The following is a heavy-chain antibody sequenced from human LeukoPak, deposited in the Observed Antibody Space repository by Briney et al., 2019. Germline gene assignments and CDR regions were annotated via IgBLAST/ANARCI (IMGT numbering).Heavy chain of an antibody. CDR1: GGSISSSSYY. Sequence: SETLSLTCTVPGGSISSSSYYWGWIRQPPGKGLEWIGSIYYSGSTYYSPSLKSRVTISVDTSKNQFSLKLSSVTAADTAVYYCAGYSYGYWFDPWGQGTLVTVSS. V-gene: IGHV4-39*01. CDR2: IYYSGST. J-gene: IGHJ5*02. D-gene: IGHD5-18*01. CDR3: AGYSYGYWFDP.